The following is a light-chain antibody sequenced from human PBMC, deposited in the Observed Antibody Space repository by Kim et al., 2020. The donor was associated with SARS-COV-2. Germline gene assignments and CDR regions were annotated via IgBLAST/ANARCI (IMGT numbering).Light chain of an antibody. CDR1: QSVVSK. CDR2: GAS. J-gene: IGKJ1*01. CDR3: QQYNSWPRT. V-gene: IGKV3-15*01. Sequence: VMTQSPATLSVSPGERVTLSCRASQSVVSKLAWYQHKPGQPPRLLIYGASTRATGVPARFSGSGSGTEFTLTISSLQSEDFAVYHCQQYNSWPRTFGQGTKLEI.